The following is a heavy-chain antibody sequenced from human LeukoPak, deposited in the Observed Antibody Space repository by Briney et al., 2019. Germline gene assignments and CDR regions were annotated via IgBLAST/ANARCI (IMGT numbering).Heavy chain of an antibody. CDR1: GGSISSGDYY. Sequence: SQTLSLTCTVSGGSISSGDYYWSWIRQPPGKGLEWIGYIYYSGSTYYNPSLKSRVTISADTSKNHFSLKLTSVTAADTAVYYCARDQTYSGSGIYTYFDYWGQGILVTVSS. D-gene: IGHD3-10*01. CDR3: ARDQTYSGSGIYTYFDY. CDR2: IYYSGST. J-gene: IGHJ4*02. V-gene: IGHV4-30-4*01.